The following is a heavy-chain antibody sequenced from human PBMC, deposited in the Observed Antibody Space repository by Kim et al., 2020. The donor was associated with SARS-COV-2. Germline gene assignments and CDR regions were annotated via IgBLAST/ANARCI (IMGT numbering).Heavy chain of an antibody. Sequence: YYGGSTNYNPTLKSRGTISVDTSKNQFSLKLSSVTAADTAVYYCARGIDYWGQGTLVTVSS. CDR2: YYGGST. V-gene: IGHV4-59*09. J-gene: IGHJ4*02. CDR3: ARGIDY.